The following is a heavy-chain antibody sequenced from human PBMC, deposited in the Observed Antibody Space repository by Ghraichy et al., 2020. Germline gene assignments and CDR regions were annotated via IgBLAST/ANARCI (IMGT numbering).Heavy chain of an antibody. J-gene: IGHJ4*02. Sequence: LSLTCVASGFTFSSYGMSWVRQAPGKGLEWVSSISGGGSSIIYADAVKGRFTISRDNSENTVYLQMNSLRVEDTAVYYCARGIGGSAWHPFDCWGQGTLVSVSS. CDR2: ISGGGSSI. D-gene: IGHD6-19*01. V-gene: IGHV3-23*01. CDR1: GFTFSSYG. CDR3: ARGIGGSAWHPFDC.